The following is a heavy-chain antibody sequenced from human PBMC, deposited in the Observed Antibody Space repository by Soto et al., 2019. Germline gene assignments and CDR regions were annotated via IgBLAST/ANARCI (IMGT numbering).Heavy chain of an antibody. CDR2: VYWHDDK. D-gene: IGHD3-9*01. CDR3: AHSHFKILTGPFDS. J-gene: IGHJ5*01. CDR1: GFSLTNTGVT. V-gene: IGHV2-5*01. Sequence: QITLKESGPSLVKPTQTLTLTCTFSGFSLTNTGVTVGWIRQPPGKALEWLALVYWHDDKRYNPSLRNRLTIAKDTSKNRVVLTLANMGPVATATYYCAHSHFKILTGPFDSWGRVTLVTVSS.